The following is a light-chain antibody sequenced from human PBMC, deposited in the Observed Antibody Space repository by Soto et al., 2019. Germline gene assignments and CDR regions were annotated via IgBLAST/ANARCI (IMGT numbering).Light chain of an antibody. J-gene: IGKJ4*01. Sequence: EIVLIQSPATLSLSPGERATLSCRASQSVSSNLAWYQQNPGQAPRLLIFDASNRATGIPARFSGSGSGTDFILTISSLEPEDFAVYYCQQHSNLPLTFXGGTKVDIK. CDR3: QQHSNLPLT. CDR1: QSVSSN. V-gene: IGKV3-11*01. CDR2: DAS.